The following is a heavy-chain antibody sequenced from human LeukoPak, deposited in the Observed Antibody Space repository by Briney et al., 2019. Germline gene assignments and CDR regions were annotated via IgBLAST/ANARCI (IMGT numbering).Heavy chain of an antibody. CDR2: INHSGST. J-gene: IGHJ4*02. V-gene: IGHV4-34*01. Sequence: SETLSLTCAVYGGSFSGYYWSWLRQPPGKGLEWFGEINHSGSTNYNPSLKSRVTISVDTSKNQFSLKLSSVTAADTAVYYCARVAYSGYDSRSDYWGQGTLVTVSS. CDR1: GGSFSGYY. D-gene: IGHD5-12*01. CDR3: ARVAYSGYDSRSDY.